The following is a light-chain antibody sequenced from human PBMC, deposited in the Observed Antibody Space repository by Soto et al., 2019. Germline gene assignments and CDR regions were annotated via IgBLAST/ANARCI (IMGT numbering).Light chain of an antibody. CDR1: QGISNW. J-gene: IGKJ2*01. V-gene: IGKV1-12*01. Sequence: DIQMTQSPSSVSASVGDRVTITCRASQGISNWLAWYQQKPGKAPKLLIYAASSLQSGVPSRFRGSGSGTHFTLTFNSLQPEDFATYYCQQANSFPYTFGPGTKLEIK. CDR3: QQANSFPYT. CDR2: AAS.